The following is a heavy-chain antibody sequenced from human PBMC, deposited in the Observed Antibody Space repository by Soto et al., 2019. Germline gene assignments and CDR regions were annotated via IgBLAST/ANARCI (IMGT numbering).Heavy chain of an antibody. J-gene: IGHJ6*02. CDR1: GFTFSSYS. V-gene: IGHV3-21*01. CDR2: ISSSSSYI. Sequence: SGGSLRLSCAASGFTFSSYSMNWVRQAPGKGLEWVSSISSSSSYIYYADSVKGRFTISRDNAKNSLYLQMNSLRAEDTAVYYCARAQGYCTNGVCYSPDYYYYYGMDVWGQGTTVTVSS. D-gene: IGHD2-8*01. CDR3: ARAQGYCTNGVCYSPDYYYYYGMDV.